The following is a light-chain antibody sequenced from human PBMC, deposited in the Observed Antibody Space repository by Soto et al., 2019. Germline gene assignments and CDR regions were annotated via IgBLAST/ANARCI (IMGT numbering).Light chain of an antibody. V-gene: IGKV2-28*01. CDR3: MQALQTPLT. CDR1: QSLLYSNGYNY. Sequence: DIVMTQSPLSLPVTPGEPASISCRSSQSLLYSNGYNYLNWYLQKPGQSPQLLIYLGSNRASGVPDRFSGSGSGTHFTLKISRVEAGDVGVYYCMQALQTPLTFGGGTKVEIK. CDR2: LGS. J-gene: IGKJ4*01.